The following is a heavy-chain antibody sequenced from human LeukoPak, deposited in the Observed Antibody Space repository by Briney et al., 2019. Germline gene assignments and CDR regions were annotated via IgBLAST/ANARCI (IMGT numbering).Heavy chain of an antibody. J-gene: IGHJ4*02. CDR1: GGSLSGYY. CDR2: INHSGST. Sequence: SETLSLTCTVYGGSLSGYYWIWIRQPPGKGLEWIGEINHSGSTNYNPSLKSRVTISVDTSKNQFSLKLSSVTAADTAVYYCARANSLAGNFDYWGQGTLVSVSS. D-gene: IGHD6-19*01. CDR3: ARANSLAGNFDY. V-gene: IGHV4-34*01.